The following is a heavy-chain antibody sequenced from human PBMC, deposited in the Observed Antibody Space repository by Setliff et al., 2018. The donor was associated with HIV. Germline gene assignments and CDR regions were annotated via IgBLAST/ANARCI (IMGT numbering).Heavy chain of an antibody. Sequence: SETLSLTCAVYGGSFSGYYWSWIRQPPGKGLEWIGEINHSGSTNSNPSLKSRVTISVDTSKNQFSLKLSSVAAAATAVYYCTRAEQQLPYYSYYYGMDVWGQGTTVTVSS. J-gene: IGHJ6*02. D-gene: IGHD6-13*01. CDR1: GGSFSGYY. CDR3: TRAEQQLPYYSYYYGMDV. CDR2: INHSGST. V-gene: IGHV4-34*01.